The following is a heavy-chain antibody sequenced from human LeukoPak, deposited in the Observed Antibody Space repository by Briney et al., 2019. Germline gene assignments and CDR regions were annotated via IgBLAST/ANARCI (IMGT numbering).Heavy chain of an antibody. J-gene: IGHJ4*02. D-gene: IGHD5-18*01. Sequence: GGSLRLSCVASGFTFTNYWMHWVRQAPGKGLVWVSRVNSDGSSTSYADSVKGRFTIFRDNAKNTLYLQMSSLRVEDTAVYYCAAGPADNSYDNYWGQGTLVTVSS. V-gene: IGHV3-74*01. CDR3: AAGPADNSYDNY. CDR2: VNSDGSST. CDR1: GFTFTNYW.